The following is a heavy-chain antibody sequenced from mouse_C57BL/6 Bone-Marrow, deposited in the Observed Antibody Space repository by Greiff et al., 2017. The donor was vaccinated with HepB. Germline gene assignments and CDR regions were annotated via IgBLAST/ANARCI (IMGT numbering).Heavy chain of an antibody. D-gene: IGHD2-3*01. CDR2: IYPGNSDT. CDR1: GYTFTSYW. V-gene: IGHV1-5*01. Sequence: VQLQQSGTVLARPGASVKMSCKTSGYTFTSYWMHWVKQRPGQGLEWIGAIYPGNSDTSYNQKFKGKAKLTAVTSASTAYMELSSLTNEDSAVYYCTRGIYDGYSLYFDVWGTGTTVTVSS. J-gene: IGHJ1*03. CDR3: TRGIYDGYSLYFDV.